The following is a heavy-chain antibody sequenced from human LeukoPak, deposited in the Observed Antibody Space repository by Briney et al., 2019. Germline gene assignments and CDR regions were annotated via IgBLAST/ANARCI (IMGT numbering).Heavy chain of an antibody. Sequence: GASVKVSCKASGYTFTGYYMHWVRQAPGQGLEWMGWINPNRGGTNYAQKSQGRVTMTRDTSISTAYMELSRLRSDDTAVYYCARVPPHYYYGMDVWGQGTTVTVSS. CDR2: INPNRGGT. CDR3: ARVPPHYYYGMDV. CDR1: GYTFTGYY. J-gene: IGHJ6*02. V-gene: IGHV1-2*02.